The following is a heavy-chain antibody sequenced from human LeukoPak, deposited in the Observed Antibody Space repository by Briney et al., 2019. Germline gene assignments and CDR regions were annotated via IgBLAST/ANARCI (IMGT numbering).Heavy chain of an antibody. D-gene: IGHD4-11*01. CDR3: ARQRENTVRVDP. CDR2: IYHSGST. J-gene: IGHJ5*02. CDR1: GGSISSGGYY. Sequence: SQTLSLTCTVSGGSISSGGYYWSWIRQPPGKGLEWIGYIYHSGSTYYNPSLKSRVTISVDRSKNQFSLKLSSVTAADTAVYYCARQRENTVRVDPWGQGTLVTVSS. V-gene: IGHV4-30-2*01.